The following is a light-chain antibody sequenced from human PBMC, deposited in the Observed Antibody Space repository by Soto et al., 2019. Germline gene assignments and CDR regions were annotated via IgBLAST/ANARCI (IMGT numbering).Light chain of an antibody. J-gene: IGLJ2*01. CDR1: SSNIGSNT. CDR3: AAWDDSLNGHVV. Sequence: QSVLTQPPSASGTPGQRVTISCSGSSSNIGSNTVNWYQQLPGTAPKLLIYSNNQRPSWVPDRFSGSKSGASASLAISGIQSEDEADYYCAAWDDSLNGHVVFGGGTKLTVL. V-gene: IGLV1-44*01. CDR2: SNN.